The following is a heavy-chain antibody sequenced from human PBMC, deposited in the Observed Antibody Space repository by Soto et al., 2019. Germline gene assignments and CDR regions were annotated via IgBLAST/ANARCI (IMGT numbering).Heavy chain of an antibody. Sequence: VSVKVSCKVSGYTLTELSMHWVRQAPGKGLEWMGGFDPEDGETIYAQKFQGRVTMTEDTSTDTAYMELSSLRSEDTAVYYCVHDFWSGYYVRDGYYYGMDVWGQGTTVTVSS. CDR1: GYTLTELS. CDR3: VHDFWSGYYVRDGYYYGMDV. D-gene: IGHD3-3*01. V-gene: IGHV1-24*01. J-gene: IGHJ6*02. CDR2: FDPEDGET.